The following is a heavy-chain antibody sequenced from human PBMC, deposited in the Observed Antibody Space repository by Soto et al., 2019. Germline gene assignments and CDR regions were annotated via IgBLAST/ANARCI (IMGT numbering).Heavy chain of an antibody. V-gene: IGHV4-34*01. CDR3: ARGIPYYDILTGYYNSYYYYGMDV. Sequence: KTSETLSLTCAVYGGSFSGYYWSWIRQPPGKGLEWIGEINHSGSTNYNPSLKSRVTISVDTSKNQLSLKLSSVTAADTAVYYCARGIPYYDILTGYYNSYYYYGMDVWGQGTTVTVSS. CDR2: INHSGST. J-gene: IGHJ6*02. D-gene: IGHD3-9*01. CDR1: GGSFSGYY.